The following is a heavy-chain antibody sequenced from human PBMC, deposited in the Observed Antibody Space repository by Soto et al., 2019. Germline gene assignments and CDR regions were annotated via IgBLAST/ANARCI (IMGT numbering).Heavy chain of an antibody. CDR2: IIPILGIA. Sequence: QVQLVQSGAAVKKPGSSVKVSCKASGGTFSSYTISWVRQAPGQGLEWMGRIIPILGIANYAQKFQGRVTITADKSTSTAYMELSSLRSEDTAVYYCARTYDSSGYYYGWFQHWGQGTLVTVSS. V-gene: IGHV1-69*02. CDR3: ARTYDSSGYYYGWFQH. D-gene: IGHD3-22*01. J-gene: IGHJ1*01. CDR1: GGTFSSYT.